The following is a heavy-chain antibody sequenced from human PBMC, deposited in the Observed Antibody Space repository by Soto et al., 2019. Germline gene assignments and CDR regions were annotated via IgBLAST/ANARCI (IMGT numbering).Heavy chain of an antibody. J-gene: IGHJ5*01. CDR2: INHKGTT. V-gene: IGHV4-34*04. Sequence: QVQLQQWGTGLLKPSETLSLHCAVYGESLRGYYWSWIRQTPALGLEWTGEINHKGTTNHHSSLKRRAIISIDTSKNQVSLRLNDVTAADTAVYYCARGYPRSILPTSLTTSYWFDSWGQGTLVTVS. CDR3: ARGYPRSILPTSLTTSYWFDS. D-gene: IGHD2-21*01. CDR1: GESLRGYY.